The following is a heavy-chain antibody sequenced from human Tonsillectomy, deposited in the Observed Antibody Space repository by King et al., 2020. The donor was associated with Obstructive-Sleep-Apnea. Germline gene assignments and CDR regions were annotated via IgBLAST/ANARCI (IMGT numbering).Heavy chain of an antibody. CDR3: ARPYYGILTGYYPGRDAFDI. CDR1: GYTFTDYY. CDR2: ISPNTGGT. V-gene: IGHV1-2*02. D-gene: IGHD3-9*01. Sequence: VQLVESGAEVKKPGASVKVSCKASGYTFTDYYIHWVRQAPGQGLEWMGWISPNTGGTKYAQKFQGRVTMTRDTSISTAYMDLSRLRSDDTAVYYCARPYYGILTGYYPGRDAFDIWGQGTMVTVSS. J-gene: IGHJ3*02.